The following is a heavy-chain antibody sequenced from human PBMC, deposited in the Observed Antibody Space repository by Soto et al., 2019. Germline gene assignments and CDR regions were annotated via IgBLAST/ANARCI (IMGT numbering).Heavy chain of an antibody. V-gene: IGHV3-33*01. CDR1: GFHFVDYG. Sequence: QVQLLESGGCVVQPGRSLRLACGGSGFHFVDYGMHWVRQAPGKGLEWGAVIWDDGRRTFYADSSKGRFTISRDNSKNTRFLHMDSLRDDDTAVYYRASDQLERHKPQQPRYFD. CDR2: IWDDGRRT. J-gene: IGHJ4*01. CDR3: ASDQLERHKPQQPRYFD. D-gene: IGHD1-1*01.